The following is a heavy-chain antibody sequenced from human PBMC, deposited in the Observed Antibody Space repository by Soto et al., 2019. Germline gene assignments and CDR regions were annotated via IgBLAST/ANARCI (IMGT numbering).Heavy chain of an antibody. V-gene: IGHV6-1*01. CDR1: VYSVSRNNAG. D-gene: IGHD5-18*01. CDR3: TRDYSYDYFDF. Sequence: SQTLSLTCAISVYSVSRNNAGWNWIIQSPSRGPEWLGRTYYRSKWFNDYAVSVKSRITINPDTSKNQFSLQLNSVTPEDTAVYYCTRDYSYDYFDFWGQGTPVSVSS. J-gene: IGHJ4*02. CDR2: TYYRSKWFN.